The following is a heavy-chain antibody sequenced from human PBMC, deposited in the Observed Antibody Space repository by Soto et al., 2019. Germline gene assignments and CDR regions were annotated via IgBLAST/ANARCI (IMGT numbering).Heavy chain of an antibody. CDR1: GGSISSSSYY. D-gene: IGHD2-15*01. V-gene: IGHV4-39*01. CDR2: IYYSGST. J-gene: IGHJ4*02. Sequence: SETLSLTCTVSGGSISSSSYYWGWIRQPPGKGLEWIGSIYYSGSTYYNPSLKSRVTISVDTSKNQFSLKLSSVTAADTAVYYCARTQAVFIDYWGQGTLVTVSS. CDR3: ARTQAVFIDY.